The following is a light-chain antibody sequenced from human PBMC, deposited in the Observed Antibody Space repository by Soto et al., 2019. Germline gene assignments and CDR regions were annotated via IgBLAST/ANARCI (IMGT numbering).Light chain of an antibody. Sequence: EIVLTQSPGTLSLSPGERATLSCRASQSVSSSYLAWYQQKPGQAPRLLIYGASSRATGIRDRFSGSGSGTDFTLTISRLEPEDFAVYYCQQYGSSPLMYTFGQGTKLEIK. J-gene: IGKJ2*01. V-gene: IGKV3-20*01. CDR3: QQYGSSPLMYT. CDR1: QSVSSSY. CDR2: GAS.